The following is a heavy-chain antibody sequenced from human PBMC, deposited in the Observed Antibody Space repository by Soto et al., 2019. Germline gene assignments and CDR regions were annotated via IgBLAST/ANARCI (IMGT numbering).Heavy chain of an antibody. CDR1: GGTFSSYA. V-gene: IGHV1-69*13. CDR2: IIPIFGTA. D-gene: IGHD3-3*01. Sequence: SVKVSCKASGGTFSSYAISWVRQAPGQGLEWMGGIIPIFGTANYAQKFQGRVTITADESTSTAYMGLSSLRSEDTAVYYCARVFSRITIFGVVITQDAFDIWGQGTMVTVSS. J-gene: IGHJ3*02. CDR3: ARVFSRITIFGVVITQDAFDI.